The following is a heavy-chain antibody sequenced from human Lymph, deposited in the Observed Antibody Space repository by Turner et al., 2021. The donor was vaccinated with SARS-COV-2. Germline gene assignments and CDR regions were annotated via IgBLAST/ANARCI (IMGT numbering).Heavy chain of an antibody. CDR3: ARDSPYCSSTSCYDP. V-gene: IGHV1-69*10. J-gene: IGHJ5*02. CDR1: GGTFSSYA. CDR2: IIPILAIA. D-gene: IGHD2-2*01. Sequence: QVQLVQSGAEVKKPGSSVKVSCKASGGTFSSYAITWVRQAPGQGLEWMGGIIPILAIANYAQKFKGGVTITADKSTSTAYMELSSLRSEDTAVYYCARDSPYCSSTSCYDPWGQGTLVTVSS.